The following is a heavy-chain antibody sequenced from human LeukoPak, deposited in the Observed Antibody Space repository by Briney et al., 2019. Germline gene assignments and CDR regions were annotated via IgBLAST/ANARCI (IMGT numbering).Heavy chain of an antibody. J-gene: IGHJ4*02. Sequence: PSETLSLTCAVYGGSFSVYYWSWIRQPPGKGLEWIGEINHSGSTNYNPSLKSRVTISVDTSKNQFSLKLSSVTAADTAVYYCARGLGLSMVRGPPYYFDYWGQGTLSPSPQ. D-gene: IGHD3-10*01. CDR1: GGSFSVYY. V-gene: IGHV4-34*01. CDR2: INHSGST. CDR3: ARGLGLSMVRGPPYYFDY.